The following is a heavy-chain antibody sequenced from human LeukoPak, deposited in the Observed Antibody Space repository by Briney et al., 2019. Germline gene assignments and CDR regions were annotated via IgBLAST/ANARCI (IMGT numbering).Heavy chain of an antibody. J-gene: IGHJ4*02. D-gene: IGHD3-3*01. CDR2: ISGDGSSR. Sequence: GGCLRLACAVSGFTLSGYWMHWVRQAPGGGLVWVSRISGDGSSRNYADSVKDRFTITTNNAKNTMYLQMNSLRAEDTAVYYCARGRSGSTYYYFDYWGQGTLVTVSA. CDR3: ARGRSGSTYYYFDY. CDR1: GFTLSGYW. V-gene: IGHV3-74*01.